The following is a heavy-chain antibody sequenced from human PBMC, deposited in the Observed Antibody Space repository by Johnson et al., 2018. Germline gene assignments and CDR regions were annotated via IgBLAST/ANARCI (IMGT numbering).Heavy chain of an antibody. CDR3: AKVLYYGSGIDAFDI. J-gene: IGHJ3*02. D-gene: IGHD3-10*01. Sequence: QVQLVESGGGVVQPGMSXRLSCAASGFTFSSYGMQWVRQAPGKGLEWVAAISYDGSNKYYADYVKGRFTISRDNSKNTLYLQMNILRAEDTPVYYCAKVLYYGSGIDAFDIWGQGTMVTFSS. CDR2: ISYDGSNK. V-gene: IGHV3-30*18. CDR1: GFTFSSYG.